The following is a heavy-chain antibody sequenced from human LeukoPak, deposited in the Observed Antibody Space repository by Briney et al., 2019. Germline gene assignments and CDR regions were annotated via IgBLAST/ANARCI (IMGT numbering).Heavy chain of an antibody. CDR2: IIPILGIA. Sequence: GASVKVSCKASGGTFSSYAISWVRQAPGQGLEWMGRIIPILGIANYAQKFQGRVTITADKSTSTAYMELSSLRSEDTAVYYCAELQRYCSGGSCDFDYWGQGTLVTVSS. V-gene: IGHV1-69*04. D-gene: IGHD2-15*01. CDR1: GGTFSSYA. CDR3: AELQRYCSGGSCDFDY. J-gene: IGHJ4*02.